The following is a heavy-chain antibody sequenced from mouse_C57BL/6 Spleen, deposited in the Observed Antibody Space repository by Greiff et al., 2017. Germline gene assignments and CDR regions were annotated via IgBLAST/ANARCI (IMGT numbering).Heavy chain of an antibody. J-gene: IGHJ4*01. Sequence: VQLQQSGPELVKPGASVKISCKASGYTFTDYYMNWVKQSHGKSLEWIGDINPNNGGASYNQTFKGKATLTVDKSSITAYMNLRGLTSTDSAVDYYARGGSTMCAIDYWGQGTSVTVSA. CDR1: GYTFTDYY. V-gene: IGHV1-26*01. D-gene: IGHD2-1*01. CDR2: INPNNGGA. CDR3: ARGGSTMCAIDY.